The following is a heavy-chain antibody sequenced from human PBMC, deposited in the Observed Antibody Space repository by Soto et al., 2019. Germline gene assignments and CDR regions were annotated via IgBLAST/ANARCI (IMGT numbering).Heavy chain of an antibody. J-gene: IGHJ4*02. D-gene: IGHD6-19*01. CDR2: ISYDDGTNK. Sequence: QVQLVESGGGVVQSGRSLRLSCAASGFTFSSFTMHWVRQAPGKGLEWVAFISYDDGTNKKYADSVKGRFTISRDNPKNTLYLQMNSLRDEDTAVYYCARSIAVAGTPEFDYWGQGTLVTVSS. V-gene: IGHV3-30-3*01. CDR3: ARSIAVAGTPEFDY. CDR1: GFTFSSFT.